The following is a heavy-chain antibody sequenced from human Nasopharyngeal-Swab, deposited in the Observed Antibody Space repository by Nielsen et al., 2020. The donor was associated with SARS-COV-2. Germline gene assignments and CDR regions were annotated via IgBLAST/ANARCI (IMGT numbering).Heavy chain of an antibody. J-gene: IGHJ4*02. D-gene: IGHD1-26*01. CDR1: GYTFTSYS. V-gene: IGHV1-46*01. CDR3: ARNPRGGVRSYYWYYFDY. CDR2: INPSGGST. Sequence: ASVKVSCKASGYTFTSYSMHWVRQAPGQGLEWMGIINPSGGSTSYAQKFQGRVTMTRDTSTSTVYMELSSLRSEDTAVYYCARNPRGGVRSYYWYYFDYWGQGTLVTVSS.